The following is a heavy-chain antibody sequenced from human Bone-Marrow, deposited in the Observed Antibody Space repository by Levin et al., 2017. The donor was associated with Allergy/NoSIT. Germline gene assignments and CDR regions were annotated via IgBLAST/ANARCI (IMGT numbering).Heavy chain of an antibody. Sequence: QTGGSLRLSCAASGFAFNDFAMTWVRQAPGKGLEWVSTVTNTGSNTYYADSVKGRFTISRDKSKNTVYLQMNSLRVEDTAIYYCAKAYYSSIWYSLFDYWGQGTLVTVSS. V-gene: IGHV3-23*05. CDR2: VTNTGSNT. CDR1: GFAFNDFA. CDR3: AKAYYSSIWYSLFDY. D-gene: IGHD6-13*01. J-gene: IGHJ4*02.